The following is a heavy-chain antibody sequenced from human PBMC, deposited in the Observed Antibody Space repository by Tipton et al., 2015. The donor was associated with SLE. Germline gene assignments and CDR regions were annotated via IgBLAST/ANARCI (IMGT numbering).Heavy chain of an antibody. CDR3: ARDNYGAFDAFDI. Sequence: GSLRLSCEVSGFTFSDHYMDWVRQAPGKGLEWVGRTRNEANFFTTEYAASVKGRFTISRGNSKNTLYLQMNSLRAEDTAVYYCARDNYGAFDAFDIWGQGTMVTVSS. CDR2: TRNEANFFTT. D-gene: IGHD4-17*01. J-gene: IGHJ3*02. V-gene: IGHV3-72*01. CDR1: GFTFSDHY.